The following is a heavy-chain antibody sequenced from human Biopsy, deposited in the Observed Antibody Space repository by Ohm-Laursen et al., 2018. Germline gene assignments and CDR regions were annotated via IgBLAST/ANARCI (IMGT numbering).Heavy chain of an antibody. J-gene: IGHJ2*01. CDR3: ARDGKRWDYSTYFSWHFDL. CDR1: GFTFTSYA. Sequence: SSLRLSCAASGFTFTSYAMHWVRQAPGKGLEWVAVISYDGSGEYYADSLQGRFIISRDNPKNTVDLQMNSLRAEDMAVYFCARDGKRWDYSTYFSWHFDLWGRGTLVTVSS. D-gene: IGHD4-11*01. CDR2: ISYDGSGE. V-gene: IGHV3-30*03.